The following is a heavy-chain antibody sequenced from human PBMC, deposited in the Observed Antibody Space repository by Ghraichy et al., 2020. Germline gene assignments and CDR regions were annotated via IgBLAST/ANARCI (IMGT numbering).Heavy chain of an antibody. J-gene: IGHJ6*02. V-gene: IGHV3-53*04. CDR1: GFTVSSNY. CDR2: IYSGGST. D-gene: IGHD5-18*01. CDR3: ARVPYTAFSPYYGMDV. Sequence: GGSLRLSCAASGFTVSSNYMSWVRQAPGKGLEWVSVIYSGGSTYYADSVKGRFTISRHNSKNTLYLQMNSLRAEDTAVYYCARVPYTAFSPYYGMDVWGQGTTVTVSS.